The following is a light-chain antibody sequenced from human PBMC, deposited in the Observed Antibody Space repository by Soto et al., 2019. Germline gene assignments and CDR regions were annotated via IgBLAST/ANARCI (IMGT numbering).Light chain of an antibody. Sequence: QSVLTQPASVSGSPGRSVTISCTGTSSDVGDFNYVSWYQHLPGRAPKLIIYDVTNRPSGISYRFSASKSGRTASLTISGLQAEDEAYYYCRSYSSSTTHVVFGGGTKVTVL. J-gene: IGLJ2*01. CDR1: SSDVGDFNY. CDR3: RSYSSSTTHVV. CDR2: DVT. V-gene: IGLV2-14*03.